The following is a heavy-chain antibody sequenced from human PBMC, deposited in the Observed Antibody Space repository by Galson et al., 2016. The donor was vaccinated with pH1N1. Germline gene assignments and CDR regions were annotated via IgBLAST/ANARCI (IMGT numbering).Heavy chain of an antibody. D-gene: IGHD2-2*01. CDR1: GDSVSRNSAA. Sequence: CAISGDSVSRNSAAWNWIRQSPSRGLEWLGRTYYRSQWYNDYAVSVKSRITINPDTSKNQFSLKLSSATAADTAMYYCARLDIVVGEDQYYGLDVWGHGTRVTVSS. J-gene: IGHJ6*02. CDR3: ARLDIVVGEDQYYGLDV. CDR2: TYYRSQWYN. V-gene: IGHV6-1*01.